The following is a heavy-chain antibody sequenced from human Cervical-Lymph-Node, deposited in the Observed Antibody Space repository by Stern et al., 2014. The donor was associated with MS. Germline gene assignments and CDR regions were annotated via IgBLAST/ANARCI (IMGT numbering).Heavy chain of an antibody. Sequence: VQLVQSGTEVKKPGASVNVSCKASGYIFKNFGISWGRQAPGQGLEWMGWISAYNGNTKYTQKLQDRVIMTTDTSTTTAYMELRNLRSDDTAVYYCARRGELENDFWGQGTLVTVSS. CDR1: GYIFKNFG. CDR2: ISAYNGNT. V-gene: IGHV1-18*01. CDR3: ARRGELENDF. D-gene: IGHD1-1*01. J-gene: IGHJ4*02.